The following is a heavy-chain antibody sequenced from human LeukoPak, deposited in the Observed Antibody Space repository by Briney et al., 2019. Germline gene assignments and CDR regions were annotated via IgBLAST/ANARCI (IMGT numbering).Heavy chain of an antibody. CDR1: GLSFSNYA. CDR2: ISGSGGST. D-gene: IGHD3-22*01. J-gene: IGHJ4*02. Sequence: GGSLRLSCAASGLSFSNYAMTWVRQAPGKGLEWVSAISGSGGSTYYADSVKGRFTISRDNSKNTLYLQMNSLRAEDTAVYYCAKDSTMIVVVEGYWGQGTLVTVSS. V-gene: IGHV3-23*01. CDR3: AKDSTMIVVVEGY.